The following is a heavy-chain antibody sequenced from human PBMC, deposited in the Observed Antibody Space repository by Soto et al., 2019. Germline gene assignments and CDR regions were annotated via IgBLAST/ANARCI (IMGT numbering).Heavy chain of an antibody. D-gene: IGHD6-13*01. V-gene: IGHV3-23*01. CDR1: GFTFSDYA. Sequence: EVQLLESGGGLVQPGGGSLRLSCAASGFTFSDYAMSWVRQAPGMGLQWVSTISRSAGRTYYADTVRGRFTVSRDDSKSTLYLQMNSLRVEDTAVYYSARTGGLYTSSWYPDYFDYWGQGTLVTVSS. CDR3: ARTGGLYTSSWYPDYFDY. CDR2: ISRSAGRT. J-gene: IGHJ4*02.